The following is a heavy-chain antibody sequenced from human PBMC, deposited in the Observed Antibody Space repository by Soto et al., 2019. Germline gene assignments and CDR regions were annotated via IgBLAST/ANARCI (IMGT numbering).Heavy chain of an antibody. Sequence: GSLRLSCAASEFSVSSNYMSWVRQAPGKGLEWVSVIYRGGGTYYADSVKGRFTISRDNSKNTVYLQMNSLRAKDTAVYYCASLYRGLTVTRTEVFDYWGQGTLVTVSS. CDR2: IYRGGGT. CDR3: ASLYRGLTVTRTEVFDY. CDR1: EFSVSSNY. D-gene: IGHD4-4*01. J-gene: IGHJ4*02. V-gene: IGHV3-53*01.